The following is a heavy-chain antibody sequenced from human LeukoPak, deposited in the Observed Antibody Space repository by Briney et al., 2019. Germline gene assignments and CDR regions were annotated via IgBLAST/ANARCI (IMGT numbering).Heavy chain of an antibody. D-gene: IGHD5-24*01. Sequence: SETLSLTCTVSGYSISSHYYWGWIRQTPGKGLEWIGCMYHSGSTYYNPSLKSRVTISVDTSKNDFSLKLTSVTAADTAIYYCARIESYNGADYYMDVWGKGTTVTVSS. V-gene: IGHV4-38-2*02. CDR3: ARIESYNGADYYMDV. J-gene: IGHJ6*03. CDR1: GYSISSHYY. CDR2: MYHSGST.